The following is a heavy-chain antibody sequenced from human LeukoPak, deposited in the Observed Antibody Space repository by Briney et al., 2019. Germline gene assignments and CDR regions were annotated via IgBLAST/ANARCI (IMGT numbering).Heavy chain of an antibody. J-gene: IGHJ4*02. Sequence: GGSLRLSCAASGFTFSNYWMSWVRQAPGKGLEWVANIRQDGSEKYYVDSVKGRFTISRDNAKNSLYLQMNSLRDGDTAVYYCARVPYSTGTYDYWGQGTLVTVSS. CDR2: IRQDGSEK. D-gene: IGHD2-8*02. CDR1: GFTFSNYW. CDR3: ARVPYSTGTYDY. V-gene: IGHV3-7*02.